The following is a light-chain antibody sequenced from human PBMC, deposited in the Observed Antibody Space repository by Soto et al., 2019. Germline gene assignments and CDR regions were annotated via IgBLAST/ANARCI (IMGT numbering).Light chain of an antibody. J-gene: IGKJ1*01. Sequence: DIQMTQSPSTLSGSVGDRVTITCRASQTISSWLAWYQQKPGKAPKLLIYKASTLKSGVPSRFSGSGSGTEFTLTSSSLQPDDFATYYCQYYNSYSEAFGQGTKVELK. CDR1: QTISSW. CDR3: QYYNSYSEA. CDR2: KAS. V-gene: IGKV1-5*03.